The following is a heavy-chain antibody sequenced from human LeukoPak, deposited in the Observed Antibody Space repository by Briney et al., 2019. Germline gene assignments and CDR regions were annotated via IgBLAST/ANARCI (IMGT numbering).Heavy chain of an antibody. CDR1: GFTFSSHA. Sequence: GGSLRLSRAASGFTFSSHAMTWVRQAPGKGLEWVSVIGRYGGDIHYADSVEGRFTISRDNSKNTLYLQMNSLRVEDTAIYYCAKYAPPTTVVTRFFDSWGQGTLVTVSS. J-gene: IGHJ4*02. CDR2: IGRYGGDI. CDR3: AKYAPPTTVVTRFFDS. D-gene: IGHD4-23*01. V-gene: IGHV3-23*01.